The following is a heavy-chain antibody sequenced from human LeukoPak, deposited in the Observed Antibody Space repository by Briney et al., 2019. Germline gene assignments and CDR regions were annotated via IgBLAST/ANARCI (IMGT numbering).Heavy chain of an antibody. CDR1: GGSISSYY. V-gene: IGHV4-59*01. CDR3: ARAGGGVRSPYYFDY. CDR2: IYYSGST. J-gene: IGHJ4*02. Sequence: TSETLSLTCTVSGGSISSYYWSWIRQPPGKGLEWIGYIYYSGSTNYNPSLKSRVTISVDTSKNQSSLKLSSVPAADTAVYYCARAGGGVRSPYYFDYWGQGTLVTVSS. D-gene: IGHD2-8*02.